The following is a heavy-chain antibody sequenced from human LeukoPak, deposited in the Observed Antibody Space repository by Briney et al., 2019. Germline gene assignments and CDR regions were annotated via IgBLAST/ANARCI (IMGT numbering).Heavy chain of an antibody. CDR2: IYYSGST. CDR3: ARNEYGSGRRWFDP. J-gene: IGHJ5*02. D-gene: IGHD3-10*01. CDR1: GGSISSSGYS. V-gene: IGHV4-39*07. Sequence: SETLSLTCTVSGGSISSSGYSWGWIRQPPGKGLEWIGTIYYSGSTYYNPSLKSRVTISVDTSKNQFSLKMTSVTAADTAVYYCARNEYGSGRRWFDPWGQGTVVTVSS.